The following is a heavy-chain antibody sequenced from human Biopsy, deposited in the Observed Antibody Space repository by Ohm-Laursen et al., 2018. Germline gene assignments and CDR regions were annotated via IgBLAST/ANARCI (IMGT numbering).Heavy chain of an antibody. CDR2: IYYSGST. CDR1: GGSISSDY. CDR3: ARATNSTDWPYYYFYGMDV. D-gene: IGHD2/OR15-2a*01. J-gene: IGHJ6*02. Sequence: GTLSLTCTVSGGSISSDYWSWVRQTPGKGLEWIGYIYYSGSTNYNPSLKSQVTISVDTSKNQFSLRLNSVTAADTAVYYCARATNSTDWPYYYFYGMDVWGQGTTVTVSS. V-gene: IGHV4-59*01.